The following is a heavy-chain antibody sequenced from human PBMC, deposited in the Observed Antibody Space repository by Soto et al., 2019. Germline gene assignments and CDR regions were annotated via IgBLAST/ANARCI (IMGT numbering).Heavy chain of an antibody. CDR2: ISSSSSTI. J-gene: IGHJ5*02. V-gene: IGHV3-48*01. CDR1: GFTFSSYS. D-gene: IGHD6-13*01. CDR3: ARVISIAAAGNNWFDP. Sequence: PGGSLRLSCAASGFTFSSYSMNWVRQAPGKGLEWVSYISSSSSTIYYADSVKGRFTISRDNAKNSLYLQMNSLRAEDTAVYYCARVISIAAAGNNWFDPWGQGTLVTVSS.